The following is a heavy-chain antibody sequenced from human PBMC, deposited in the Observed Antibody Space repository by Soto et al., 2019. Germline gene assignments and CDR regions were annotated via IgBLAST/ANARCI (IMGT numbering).Heavy chain of an antibody. D-gene: IGHD3-10*01. V-gene: IGHV1-69*04. CDR1: GGTFSSYT. CDR2: IIPILGIA. CDR3: ARDYGSGYYYYGMDV. Sequence: ASVKVSCKASGGTFSSYTISWVRQAPGQGLEWMGRIIPILGIANYAQKFQGRVTITADKSTSTAYMELSSLRSEDTAVYYCARDYGSGYYYYGMDVWGQGTTVTVSS. J-gene: IGHJ6*02.